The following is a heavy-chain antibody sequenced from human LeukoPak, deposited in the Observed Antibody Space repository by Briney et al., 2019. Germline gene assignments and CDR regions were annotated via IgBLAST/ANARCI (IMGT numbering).Heavy chain of an antibody. CDR2: IYYSGST. D-gene: IGHD6-13*01. CDR3: ARGIQSSFDI. V-gene: IGHV4-31*03. CDR1: GGSISSGGYY. Sequence: SSETLSLTCTVSGGSISSGGYYWSWIRQHPGKGLEWIGYIYYSGSTYYNPSLESRVSISVDTSKNQFSLKLSSVTAADTAVYYCARGIQSSFDIWGQGTMVTVSS. J-gene: IGHJ3*02.